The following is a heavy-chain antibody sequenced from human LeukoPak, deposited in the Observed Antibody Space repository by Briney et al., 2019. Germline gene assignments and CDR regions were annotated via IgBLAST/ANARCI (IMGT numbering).Heavy chain of an antibody. CDR2: IYYSVST. Sequence: PSETLSLTCTVSGGSISTNNYYWGWIRQPPGTGLEWVGSIYYSVSTYYNPSLKSRITISIDTSKNQFSLKLSSVTAADTAVYYCVTQRGYYDSPDNYWGQGTLVTVSS. D-gene: IGHD3-22*01. CDR1: GGSISTNNYY. J-gene: IGHJ4*02. CDR3: VTQRGYYDSPDNY. V-gene: IGHV4-39*01.